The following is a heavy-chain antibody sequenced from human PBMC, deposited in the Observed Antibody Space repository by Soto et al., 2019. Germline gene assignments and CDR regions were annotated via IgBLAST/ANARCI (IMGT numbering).Heavy chain of an antibody. CDR3: ARDRDSSLDY. Sequence: PGGSLRLSCAAPGFTFSSYAMHWVRQAPGKGLEWVAAISHDGSNKYYADSVKGRSTISRDNSKNTLELQMNSLRAEDTSVYYCARDRDSSLDYWGQGTLVTVSS. D-gene: IGHD3-22*01. J-gene: IGHJ4*02. CDR1: GFTFSSYA. CDR2: ISHDGSNK. V-gene: IGHV3-30-3*01.